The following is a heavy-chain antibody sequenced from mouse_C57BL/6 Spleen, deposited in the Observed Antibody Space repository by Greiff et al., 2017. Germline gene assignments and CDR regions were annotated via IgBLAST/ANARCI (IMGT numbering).Heavy chain of an antibody. D-gene: IGHD3-3*01. V-gene: IGHV5-16*01. J-gene: IGHJ2*01. CDR1: GFTFSDYY. CDR2: INYDGSST. Sequence: EVLLVESEGGLVQPGSSMKLSCTASGFTFSDYYMAWVRQVPEKGLEWVANINYDGSSTYYLDSLKSRFIISRDNAKNILYLQMSSLKSEDTATYYCARDLGGYFDYWGQGTTLTVSS. CDR3: ARDLGGYFDY.